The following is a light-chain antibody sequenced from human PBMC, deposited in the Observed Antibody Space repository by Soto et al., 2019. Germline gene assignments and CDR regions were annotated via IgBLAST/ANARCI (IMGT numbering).Light chain of an antibody. CDR1: SSNIGTNT. J-gene: IGLJ2*01. CDR2: RNS. Sequence: QPVLTQTPSTSGPPGHRVTVSCSGSSSNIGTNTVNWYQQVPGTAPKLLIFRNSQRPSGVPDRFSGSKSGTSASLAIGGLQSEDEADYYCAAWDDSLNGVVFGGGTKLTVL. V-gene: IGLV1-44*01. CDR3: AAWDDSLNGVV.